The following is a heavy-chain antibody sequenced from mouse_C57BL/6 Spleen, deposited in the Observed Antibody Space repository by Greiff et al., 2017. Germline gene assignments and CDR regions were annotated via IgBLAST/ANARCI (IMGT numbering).Heavy chain of an antibody. D-gene: IGHD1-1*01. J-gene: IGHJ1*03. V-gene: IGHV1-19*01. Sequence: EVQLQQSGPVLVKPGASVKMSCKASGYTFTDYYMNWVKQSHGKSLEWIGVINPYNGGTSYNQKFKGKATLTVDKSSSTAYMELNSLTSEDSAVYYCARSPLITTVVATGYFDVWGTGTTVTVSS. CDR1: GYTFTDYY. CDR3: ARSPLITTVVATGYFDV. CDR2: INPYNGGT.